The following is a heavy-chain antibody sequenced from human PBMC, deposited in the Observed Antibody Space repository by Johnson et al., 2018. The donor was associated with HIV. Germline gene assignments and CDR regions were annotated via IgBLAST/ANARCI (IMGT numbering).Heavy chain of an antibody. D-gene: IGHD3-22*01. CDR2: ISYDGSNK. CDR3: ARDISSGYHAFDI. CDR1: GFTFSSYG. Sequence: QVQLVESGGGVVQPGRSLRLSCAASGFTFSSYGMHWVRQAPGQGLEWVAVISYDGSNKYYADSVKGRFTISRDNSKNTLYLQMNSLRAEDTALYYCARDISSGYHAFDIWGQGTMVTVSS. J-gene: IGHJ3*02. V-gene: IGHV3-30*03.